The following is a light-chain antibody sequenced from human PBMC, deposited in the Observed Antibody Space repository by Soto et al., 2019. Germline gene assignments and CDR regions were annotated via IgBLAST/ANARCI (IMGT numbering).Light chain of an antibody. V-gene: IGKV3-20*01. CDR1: QSVSSSY. Sequence: EIVVTQSPGTLSLSPGDRATLSCRASQSVSSSYLAWYQQKPGQAPRLLIYGASSRATGIPDRFSGSGSGTDFTLTISSLEPDDFAVYYCQQYGSSPRTFGQGTKVELK. CDR2: GAS. J-gene: IGKJ1*01. CDR3: QQYGSSPRT.